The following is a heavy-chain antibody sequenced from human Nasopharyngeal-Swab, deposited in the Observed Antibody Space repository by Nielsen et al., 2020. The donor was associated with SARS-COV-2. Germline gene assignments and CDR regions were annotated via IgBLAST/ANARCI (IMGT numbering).Heavy chain of an antibody. Sequence: SETLSLTCAVYGGSFSGYYWSWIRQPPGKGLEWIGEINHSGSTNYNPSLKSRVIMSVHRSKNQFSLMLNSVTAADTAVYYCARVGGSNNWFDPWGRGTLVTVSS. CDR3: ARVGGSNNWFDP. CDR2: INHSGST. D-gene: IGHD2-15*01. CDR1: GGSFSGYY. J-gene: IGHJ5*02. V-gene: IGHV4-34*01.